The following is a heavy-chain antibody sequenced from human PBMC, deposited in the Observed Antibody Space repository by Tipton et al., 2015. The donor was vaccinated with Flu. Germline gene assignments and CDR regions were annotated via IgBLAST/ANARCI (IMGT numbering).Heavy chain of an antibody. V-gene: IGHV4-4*07. J-gene: IGHJ4*02. CDR1: GVSTSSPY. CDR3: AGSSYYDVVTGFSAFDY. D-gene: IGHD3-9*01. CDR2: IYSSGST. Sequence: TLSLTCTVSGVSTSSPYWSWIRQPAGKRLEWIGRIYSSGSTSYNPSLKSRVTMSVDTSKSQFSLKLRSMTAVDTAVYYCAGSSYYDVVTGFSAFDYWGQGTPVTVSS.